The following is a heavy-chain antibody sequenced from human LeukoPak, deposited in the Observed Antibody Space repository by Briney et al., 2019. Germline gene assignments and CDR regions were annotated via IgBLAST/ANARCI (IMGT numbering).Heavy chain of an antibody. J-gene: IGHJ4*02. CDR2: IRGSGGST. CDR3: AKAGSVVVTAISY. CDR1: GFTFGSYA. Sequence: GGSLRLSCAASGFTFGSYAMSWVRQAPGKGLEWVSSIRGSGGSTYYADSVKGRFTISRDNSKNTLYLQMNSLRAEDTAVYYCAKAGSVVVTAISYWGQGTLVTVSS. V-gene: IGHV3-23*01. D-gene: IGHD2-21*02.